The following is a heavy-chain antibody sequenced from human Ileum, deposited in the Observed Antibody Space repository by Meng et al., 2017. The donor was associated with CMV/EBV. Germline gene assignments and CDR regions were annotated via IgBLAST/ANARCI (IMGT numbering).Heavy chain of an antibody. Sequence: PTCTVSGGYINNDNWGIWVRQPPGKGLEWVGEISHGEGANYSPSLKSRLTISLDKSKNQFYLNLNSVTAADTAVYYCCAGGHYCFDYWGQGTLVTVSS. J-gene: IGHJ4*02. CDR2: ISHGEGA. D-gene: IGHD2-21*01. CDR3: CAGGHYCFDY. V-gene: IGHV4-4*02. CDR1: GGYINNDNW.